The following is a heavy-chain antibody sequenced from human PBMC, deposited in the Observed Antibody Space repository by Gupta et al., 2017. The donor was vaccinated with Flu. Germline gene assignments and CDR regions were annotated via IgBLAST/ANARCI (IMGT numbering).Heavy chain of an antibody. D-gene: IGHD3-22*01. CDR2: DGWSS. CDR3: ASDNDRGAFDI. J-gene: IGHJ3*02. Sequence: DGWSSICADSVKGRFTFSRDSAKNTLYLQMNSLRVEDTAVYYCASDNDRGAFDIWGQGTKVTVSA. V-gene: IGHV3-74*01.